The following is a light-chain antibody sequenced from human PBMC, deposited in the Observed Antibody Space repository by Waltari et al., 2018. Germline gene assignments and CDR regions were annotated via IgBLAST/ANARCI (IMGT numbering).Light chain of an antibody. CDR2: KAS. V-gene: IGKV1-5*03. CDR1: ESINSW. CDR3: QQYRISPWT. Sequence: DIQMTQSPSTLSAFVGDKVTITCRASESINSWLAWYQEKPGKAPKLLIQKASNLESGVPSRFSGSGSGTEFTLTISSLQADDFASYYCQQYRISPWTFGQGTKVEI. J-gene: IGKJ1*01.